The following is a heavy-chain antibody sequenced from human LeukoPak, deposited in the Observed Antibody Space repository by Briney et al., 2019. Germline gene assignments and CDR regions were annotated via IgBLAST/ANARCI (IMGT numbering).Heavy chain of an antibody. CDR1: GFTFSDYY. Sequence: GGSLRLSCAASGFTFSDYYMSWIRQAPGKGLEWVSYISSSSSYTNYADSVKGRFTISRDNAKNSLYLQMNSLRAEDTAVYYCAKVGYDILTGGFDYWGQGTLVTVSS. CDR2: ISSSSSYT. CDR3: AKVGYDILTGGFDY. J-gene: IGHJ4*02. V-gene: IGHV3-11*05. D-gene: IGHD3-9*01.